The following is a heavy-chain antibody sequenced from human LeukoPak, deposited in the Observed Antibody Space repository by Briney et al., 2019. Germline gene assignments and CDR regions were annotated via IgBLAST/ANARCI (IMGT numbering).Heavy chain of an antibody. CDR2: ISSSGVYT. D-gene: IGHD2-2*02. CDR1: GFTFHYYG. Sequence: GRSLRLSCAASGFTFHYYGMNWVRQAAGNGLEWVSSISSSGVYTYYADSGKGRFTISRDNAENSLYLQMDSLRAEDTGLYYCARGREPYTNTDWFDPWGQGTLVTVSS. V-gene: IGHV3-21*01. J-gene: IGHJ5*02. CDR3: ARGREPYTNTDWFDP.